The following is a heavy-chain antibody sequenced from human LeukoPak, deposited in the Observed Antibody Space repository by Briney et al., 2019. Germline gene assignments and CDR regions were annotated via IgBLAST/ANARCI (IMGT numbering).Heavy chain of an antibody. CDR1: GFTVSSNY. V-gene: IGHV3-53*05. D-gene: IGHD3-3*01. J-gene: IGHJ3*02. Sequence: PGGSLRLSCAASGFTVSSNYMSWVRQAPGKGLEWVSVIYSGGSTYYADSVKGRFTISRDNSKNTLYLQMNSLRAEDTAVYYCAKDLRFLEWIIDDAFDIWGQGTMVTVSS. CDR3: AKDLRFLEWIIDDAFDI. CDR2: IYSGGST.